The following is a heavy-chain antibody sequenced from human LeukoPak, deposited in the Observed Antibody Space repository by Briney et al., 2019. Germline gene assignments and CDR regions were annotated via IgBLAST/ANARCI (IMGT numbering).Heavy chain of an antibody. CDR1: GVSISSGNW. D-gene: IGHD3-16*01. CDR3: VSHGGYYFDY. Sequence: SETLSLTCAVSGVSISSGNWWSWVRQRPGKGLEWIGEIYHSGNTNYNPSLKSRVTLSVDKSKNQFSLHLSSVTAADTAMYYCVSHGGYYFDYWGQGTLVTVSS. CDR2: IYHSGNT. V-gene: IGHV4-4*02. J-gene: IGHJ4*02.